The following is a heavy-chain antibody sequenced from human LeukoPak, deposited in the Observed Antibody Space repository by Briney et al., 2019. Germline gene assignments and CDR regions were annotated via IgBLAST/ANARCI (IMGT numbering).Heavy chain of an antibody. CDR2: ISSYNGNT. Sequence: ASVKVSCKASGYTFASYGFNWVRQAPGQGLEWMGWISSYNGNTNYAQKLQGRVTMTTDTSTSTAYMELRSLRSDDTAVYYCARDNSVRDEAWWFNPWGQGTLVTVSS. CDR1: GYTFASYG. J-gene: IGHJ5*02. D-gene: IGHD5-24*01. V-gene: IGHV1-18*01. CDR3: ARDNSVRDEAWWFNP.